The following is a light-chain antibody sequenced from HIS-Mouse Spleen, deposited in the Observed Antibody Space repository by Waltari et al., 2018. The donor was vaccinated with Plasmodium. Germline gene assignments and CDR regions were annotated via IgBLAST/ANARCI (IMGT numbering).Light chain of an antibody. CDR3: SSYTSSSTLNYV. CDR2: DVS. CDR1: RSDVGGYNY. V-gene: IGLV2-14*03. J-gene: IGLJ1*01. Sequence: QSALTQPASVSGSPGQSITIPCTGTRSDVGGYNYVPRYQQHPGKAPKLMIYDVSNRPSGVSNRFSGSKSGNTASLTISGLQAEDEADYYCSSYTSSSTLNYVFGTGTKVTVL.